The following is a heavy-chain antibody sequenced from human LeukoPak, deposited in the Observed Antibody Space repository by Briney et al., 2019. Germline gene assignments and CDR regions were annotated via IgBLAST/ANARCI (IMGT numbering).Heavy chain of an antibody. CDR3: AGEPMQWLTTRWFDP. CDR1: GGTFSSYA. CDR2: IIPIFGTA. V-gene: IGHV1-69*13. Sequence: SVKVSCKASGGTFSSYAISWVRQAPGQGLEWMGGIIPIFGTANYAQKFQGRVTITADESTSTAYMELSSLRSEDTAVYYCAGEPMQWLTTRWFDPWGQGTLVTVSS. D-gene: IGHD6-19*01. J-gene: IGHJ5*02.